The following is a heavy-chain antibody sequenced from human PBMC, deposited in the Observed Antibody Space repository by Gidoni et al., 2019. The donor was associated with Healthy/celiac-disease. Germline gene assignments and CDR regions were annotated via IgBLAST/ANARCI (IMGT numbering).Heavy chain of an antibody. CDR2: IIPIFGTA. CDR3: ARGVYSGSPFDY. Sequence: QVQLVKSGAEVKKPGSSVKVSCKASGVTLSSYAISWVRQATVQGLEWMGGIIPIFGTANYAQKFQGRVTITSDESTSTAYMELISLRSEDTAVYSCARGVYSGSPFDYWGQGTLVTVSS. J-gene: IGHJ4*02. V-gene: IGHV1-69*01. CDR1: GVTLSSYA. D-gene: IGHD1-26*01.